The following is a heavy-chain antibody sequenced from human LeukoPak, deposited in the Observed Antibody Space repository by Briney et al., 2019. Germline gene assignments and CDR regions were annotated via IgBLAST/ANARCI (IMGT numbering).Heavy chain of an antibody. CDR2: IIPIFGTA. CDR1: GGTFSSYA. Sequence: SVKVSCKASGGTFSSYAISWVRQAPGQGLEWMGGIIPIFGTANYAQKFQGRVTITTDESTSTAYMELSSLRSEDTAVYYCARGIVGATTHYCYYMDVWGKGTTVTVSS. J-gene: IGHJ6*03. CDR3: ARGIVGATTHYCYYMDV. D-gene: IGHD1-26*01. V-gene: IGHV1-69*05.